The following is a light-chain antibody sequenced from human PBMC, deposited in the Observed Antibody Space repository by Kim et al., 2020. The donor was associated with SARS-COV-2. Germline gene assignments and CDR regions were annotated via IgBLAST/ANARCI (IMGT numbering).Light chain of an antibody. CDR3: AAWDDSLSAWV. Sequence: QSVLTQPPSASGTPGQRVTISCSGSSSTIGTNYVYWFQQLPGTAPKLLIYRNNKRPSGVPDRFSGSKSGTSASLAVSGLRSEDEADYYCAAWDDSLSAWVFGGGTQLTVL. V-gene: IGLV1-47*01. CDR1: SSTIGTNY. J-gene: IGLJ3*02. CDR2: RNN.